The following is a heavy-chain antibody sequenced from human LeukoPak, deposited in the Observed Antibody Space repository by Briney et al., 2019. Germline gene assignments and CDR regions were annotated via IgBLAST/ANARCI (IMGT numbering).Heavy chain of an antibody. CDR3: TSLGYCSGGSCYPRDY. J-gene: IGHJ4*02. D-gene: IGHD2-15*01. Sequence: GGSLRLSCAASGFTFSGSAMHWVRQASGKGLEWVGRIRSKANSYATAYAAAVKGRVTVSRDDSKNTAYLQMNSLKTEDTAVYYCTSLGYCSGGSCYPRDYWGQGTLVTVSS. V-gene: IGHV3-73*01. CDR2: IRSKANSYAT. CDR1: GFTFSGSA.